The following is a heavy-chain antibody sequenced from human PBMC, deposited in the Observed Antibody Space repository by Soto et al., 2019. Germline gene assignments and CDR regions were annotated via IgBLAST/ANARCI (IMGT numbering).Heavy chain of an antibody. CDR3: ARLLIAAAAPIVFDP. CDR2: IYYSGST. CDR1: GGSISSYY. D-gene: IGHD6-13*01. Sequence: QVQLQESGPGLVKPSETLSLTCTVSGGSISSYYWRWIRQPPGKGLQWIGYIYYSGSTNYNPSLKRRVTISVHTSKNQFSLKLSSVAAADTAVYYCARLLIAAAAPIVFDPWGQGTLVTVSS. V-gene: IGHV4-59*08. J-gene: IGHJ5*02.